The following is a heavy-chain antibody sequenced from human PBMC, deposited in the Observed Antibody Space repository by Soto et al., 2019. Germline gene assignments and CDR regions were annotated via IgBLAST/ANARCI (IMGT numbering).Heavy chain of an antibody. Sequence: ASVKVSCKASGHTFTNYGFSWVRQAPGQGLEWMGWISGYNGNTKYAEKFQGRVTMTTDTSTSTVYMELSSLRSEDTAVYYCARVYCSGGSCYSIDYWGQGTLVTVSS. J-gene: IGHJ4*02. CDR1: GHTFTNYG. D-gene: IGHD2-15*01. CDR3: ARVYCSGGSCYSIDY. CDR2: ISGYNGNT. V-gene: IGHV1-18*01.